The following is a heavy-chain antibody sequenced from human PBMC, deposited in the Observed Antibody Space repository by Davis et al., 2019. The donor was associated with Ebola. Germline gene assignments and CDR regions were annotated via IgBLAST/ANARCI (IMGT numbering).Heavy chain of an antibody. D-gene: IGHD6-19*01. Sequence: SETLSLTCTVSGYSISSGYYWGWIRQPPGKGLEWIGSMHQSGSTYYNPSLKSRVIISVDTSKNQFSLNLSSVTATDTAVYYCATNSGWLYFDNWGQGTLVTVSS. V-gene: IGHV4-38-2*02. CDR1: GYSISSGYY. CDR2: MHQSGST. J-gene: IGHJ4*02. CDR3: ATNSGWLYFDN.